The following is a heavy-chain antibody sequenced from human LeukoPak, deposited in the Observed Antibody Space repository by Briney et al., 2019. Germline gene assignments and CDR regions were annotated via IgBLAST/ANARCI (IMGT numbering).Heavy chain of an antibody. CDR1: GFTFSTYG. J-gene: IGHJ4*02. D-gene: IGHD6-19*01. V-gene: IGHV3-30*03. CDR2: ISHDGSNK. CDR3: ARVPLANSGWYLPLDY. Sequence: GRSLRLSCAASGFTFSTYGMHWVRQAPGKGLGWVAFISHDGSNKDFADSVKGRITISRDNSKNTLYLQMNSLRSEDTAVYYCARVPLANSGWYLPLDYWGQGTLVTVSS.